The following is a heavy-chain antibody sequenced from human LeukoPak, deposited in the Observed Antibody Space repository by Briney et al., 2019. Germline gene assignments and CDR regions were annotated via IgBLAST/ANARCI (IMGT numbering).Heavy chain of an antibody. CDR3: ARWSGYDYYFDY. D-gene: IGHD5-12*01. Sequence: SETLSLTCAVSGGSISSGGYSWSWIWQPPGKGLEWIGYIYHSGSTDYNPSLKSRVTISVDRSKNQFSLKLSSVTAADTAVYYCARWSGYDYYFDYWGQGTLVTVSS. J-gene: IGHJ4*02. CDR1: GGSISSGGYS. V-gene: IGHV4-30-2*01. CDR2: IYHSGST.